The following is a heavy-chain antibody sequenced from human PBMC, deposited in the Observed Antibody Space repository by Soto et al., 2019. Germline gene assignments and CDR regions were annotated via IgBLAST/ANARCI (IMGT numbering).Heavy chain of an antibody. Sequence: GGALRRSCAAPVFTFSTYEFNWVRQAPGRGLEWISYISVSGNIIKYADSVKGRFTISRDNAENSLHLHMSSLRVDDTAVYFCVRDTMRASAAASLDYWGQGTQVTVSS. CDR2: ISVSGNII. D-gene: IGHD6-13*01. CDR1: VFTFSTYE. CDR3: VRDTMRASAAASLDY. J-gene: IGHJ4*02. V-gene: IGHV3-48*03.